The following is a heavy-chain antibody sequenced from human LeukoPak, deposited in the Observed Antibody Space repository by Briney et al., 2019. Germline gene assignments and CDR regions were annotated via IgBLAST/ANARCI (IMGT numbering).Heavy chain of an antibody. CDR1: GYTFSSGYY. Sequence: PSVKVSCKASGYTFSSGYYLHWVRQAPGQGLEWMGWINPNNGDTNYAQKFQGRVTMTRDTSISTAYMELSRLRSDDAAVYFCARGAYYNFWSGFYYSPHFDYWGQGTLVTVSS. D-gene: IGHD3-3*01. V-gene: IGHV1-2*02. CDR3: ARGAYYNFWSGFYYSPHFDY. J-gene: IGHJ4*02. CDR2: INPNNGDT.